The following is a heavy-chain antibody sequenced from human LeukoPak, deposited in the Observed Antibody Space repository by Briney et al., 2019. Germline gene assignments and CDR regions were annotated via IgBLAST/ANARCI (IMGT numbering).Heavy chain of an antibody. J-gene: IGHJ4*02. Sequence: SETLSLTCAISGASINSGFYWGWIRQPPGKGLEWMVSFYKSGTTYYNSSLKSRVSISIDTSKTQFSLKLSPVTVADTAVYYCATGTYLVGALYYFDYWGQGTLVTVSS. CDR3: ATGTYLVGALYYFDY. CDR2: FYKSGTT. V-gene: IGHV4-38-2*01. CDR1: GASINSGFY. D-gene: IGHD1-26*01.